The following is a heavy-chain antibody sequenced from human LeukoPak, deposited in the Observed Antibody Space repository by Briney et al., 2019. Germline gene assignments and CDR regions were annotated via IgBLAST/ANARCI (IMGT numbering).Heavy chain of an antibody. Sequence: GGSLRLSCAASGFTVSSNYMSWVRQAPGKGLEWVSVIYSGGNTYYADSVKGRFTISRDNAKNSLYLQMNSLRAEDTAVYYCARDPGRSGGSCYSDYWGQGTLVTVSS. V-gene: IGHV3-66*01. CDR2: IYSGGNT. J-gene: IGHJ4*02. CDR1: GFTVSSNY. CDR3: ARDPGRSGGSCYSDY. D-gene: IGHD2-15*01.